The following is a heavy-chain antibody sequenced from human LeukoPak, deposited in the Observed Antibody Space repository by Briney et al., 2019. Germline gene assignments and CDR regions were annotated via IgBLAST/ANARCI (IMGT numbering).Heavy chain of an antibody. CDR1: GGSISSYY. D-gene: IGHD3-22*01. J-gene: IGHJ5*02. Sequence: SETLSLTCTVSGGSISSYYWSWIRQPPGKGLEWIGYIYYSGSTNYNPSLKSRVTISVDTSKNQFSLKLSSVTAADTAVYYCARRAPGMIVARFDPWGQGTLVTVSS. V-gene: IGHV4-59*12. CDR2: IYYSGST. CDR3: ARRAPGMIVARFDP.